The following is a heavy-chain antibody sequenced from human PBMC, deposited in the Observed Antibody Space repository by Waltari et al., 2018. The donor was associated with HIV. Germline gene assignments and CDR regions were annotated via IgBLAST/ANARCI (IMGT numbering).Heavy chain of an antibody. CDR3: ATSVESYDFWSGAYYFDY. D-gene: IGHD3-3*01. J-gene: IGHJ4*02. CDR2: INTDGSST. V-gene: IGHV3-74*01. Sequence: EVRVVGSGGGLVQPGGSLRLCGAASGFTCRSHWLDWVRQVPGKGLGWVSRINTDGSSTSYADSVEGRCTISRDNAKNTLFLQLYSLRAEDTAVYYCATSVESYDFWSGAYYFDYWGQGTLVTVSS. CDR1: GFTCRSHW.